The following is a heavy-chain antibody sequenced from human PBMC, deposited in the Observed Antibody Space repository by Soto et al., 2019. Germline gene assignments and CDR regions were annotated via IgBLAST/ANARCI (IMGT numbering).Heavy chain of an antibody. D-gene: IGHD5-18*01. CDR2: ISAYNGNT. V-gene: IGHV1-18*01. CDR1: GYTFTSYG. Sequence: QVQLVQSGAEVKKPGASVKVSCKASGYTFTSYGFSWVRQAPGQGLEWMGWISAYNGNTNYAQKLQGRLTMTTDTSTSTAYMELRSLRSDDTAAYACASFREGYSYAWSYYYGMDVWGQGTMVTVSS. J-gene: IGHJ6*02. CDR3: ASFREGYSYAWSYYYGMDV.